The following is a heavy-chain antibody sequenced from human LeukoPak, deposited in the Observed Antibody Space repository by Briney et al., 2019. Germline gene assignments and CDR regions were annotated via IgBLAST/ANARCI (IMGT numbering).Heavy chain of an antibody. CDR2: IKQDGSEK. D-gene: IGHD3-9*01. CDR1: GFTFSSYA. V-gene: IGHV3-7*04. Sequence: GGSLRLSCAASGFTFSSYAMSWVRQAPGKGLEWVANIKQDGSEKYYVDSVKGRFTISRDNAKNSLYLQMNSLRAEDTAVYYCARGTHYDILTGYSAPFDYWGQGTLVTVSS. J-gene: IGHJ4*02. CDR3: ARGTHYDILTGYSAPFDY.